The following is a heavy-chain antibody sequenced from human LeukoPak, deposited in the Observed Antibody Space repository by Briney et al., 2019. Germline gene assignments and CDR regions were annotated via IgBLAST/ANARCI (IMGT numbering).Heavy chain of an antibody. V-gene: IGHV1-46*01. J-gene: IGHJ6*02. CDR1: GYTFTSYY. CDR2: INPSGGST. D-gene: IGHD1-26*01. CDR3: ARDLVRRSYYYGMDV. Sequence: ASVKVSRKASGYTFTSYYMHWVRQAPGQGLEWMGIINPSGGSTSYAQKFQGRVTMTRDTSTSTVYMELSSLRSEDTAVYYCARDLVRRSYYYGMDVWGQGTTVTVSS.